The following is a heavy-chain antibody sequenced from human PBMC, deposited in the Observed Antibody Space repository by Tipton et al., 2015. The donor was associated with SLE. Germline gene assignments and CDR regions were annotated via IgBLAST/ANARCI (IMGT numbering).Heavy chain of an antibody. V-gene: IGHV4-59*12. J-gene: IGHJ3*01. CDR3: ARPGNYFDSSGHHDAFDV. CDR1: GDSFNNYY. D-gene: IGHD3-22*01. Sequence: TLSLTCTVSGDSFNNYYWTWIRQPPGKGLEWIGYISFSGGTNYNPSLKSRVTISFDTSKNQLSLKLSSVTTADTAVYYCARPGNYFDSSGHHDAFDVWGQGTMVTVSS. CDR2: ISFSGGT.